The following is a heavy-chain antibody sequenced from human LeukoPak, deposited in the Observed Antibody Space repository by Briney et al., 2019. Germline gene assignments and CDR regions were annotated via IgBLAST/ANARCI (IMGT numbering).Heavy chain of an antibody. CDR3: ARDPTRCSGGSCYSPAFQH. CDR1: GFTFSSYG. J-gene: IGHJ1*01. Sequence: GGSLRLSCAASGFTFSSYGMHWVRQAPGKGLEWVALISYDGSHKYYADSVKGRFTISRDNSKNTLYLQMNSLRAEDTAVYYCARDPTRCSGGSCYSPAFQHWGQGTLVTVYS. D-gene: IGHD2-15*01. CDR2: ISYDGSHK. V-gene: IGHV3-30*19.